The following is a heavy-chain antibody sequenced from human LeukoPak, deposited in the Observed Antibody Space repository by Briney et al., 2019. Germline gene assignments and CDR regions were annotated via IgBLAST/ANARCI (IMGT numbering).Heavy chain of an antibody. Sequence: ASVNVSCKTSGYSFTGYYMQWVRQAPGQGLEWMGWINPNSGVSNYAQKFQGRVTMTTDTSISTAYMELSRLRSDDTAVYYCARGGNWKEKAFDIWGQGTMLTVSS. CDR1: GYSFTGYY. D-gene: IGHD1-20*01. CDR2: INPNSGVS. J-gene: IGHJ3*02. V-gene: IGHV1-2*02. CDR3: ARGGNWKEKAFDI.